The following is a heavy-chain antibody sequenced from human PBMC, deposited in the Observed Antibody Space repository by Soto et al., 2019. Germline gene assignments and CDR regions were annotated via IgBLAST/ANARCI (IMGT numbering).Heavy chain of an antibody. J-gene: IGHJ5*02. D-gene: IGHD2-2*01. CDR3: ASRCSSTRCYSYNWFDP. CDR2: IIPIFGTA. CDR1: GGTFSSYA. V-gene: IGHV1-69*01. Sequence: QVQLVQSGAEVKKPGSSVKVSCKASGGTFSSYAISWVRQAPGQGLEWMGGIIPIFGTANYAQKFQGRVTITADESTSTAYMELSSLRSEDTAGYYCASRCSSTRCYSYNWFDPWGQGTLVTGSS.